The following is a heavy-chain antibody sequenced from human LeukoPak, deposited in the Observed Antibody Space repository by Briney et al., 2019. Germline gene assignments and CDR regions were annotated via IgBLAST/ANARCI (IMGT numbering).Heavy chain of an antibody. CDR2: IYYSGST. J-gene: IGHJ4*02. Sequence: SETLSLTCTVSGGSISSYYWSWIRQPPGEGLEWIGYIYYSGSTNYNPSLKSRVTISVDTSKNQFSLKLSSVTAADTAVYYCARALTRKSRIYYFDYWGQGTLVTVSS. V-gene: IGHV4-59*01. CDR1: GGSISSYY. CDR3: ARALTRKSRIYYFDY. D-gene: IGHD1-14*01.